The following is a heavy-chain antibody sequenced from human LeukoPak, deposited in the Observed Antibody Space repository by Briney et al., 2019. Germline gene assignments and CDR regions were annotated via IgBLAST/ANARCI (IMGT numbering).Heavy chain of an antibody. CDR2: ISSSSSYI. D-gene: IGHD3-22*01. CDR3: ARSNHYYDSSGYFR. V-gene: IGHV3-21*01. Sequence: GGSLRLSCAASGFTFSSYSMNWVRQAPGKGLEWVSSISSSSSYIYYADSVKGRFTISRDNARNSLYLEMNSLRAEDTAVYYCARSNHYYDSSGYFRWGQGTLVTVSS. J-gene: IGHJ4*02. CDR1: GFTFSSYS.